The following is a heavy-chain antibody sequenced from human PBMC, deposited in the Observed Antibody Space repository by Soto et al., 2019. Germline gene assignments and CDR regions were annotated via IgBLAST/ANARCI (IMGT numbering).Heavy chain of an antibody. J-gene: IGHJ6*02. CDR2: IYPSDSYT. Sequence: PGESLKISCKASGYKFTTFWLNWVRQTPGKGLEWLGSIYPSDSYTNYSPPFQGHVTISADKSITTTYLQWNTLQASDTAIYYCAASIFYYGMDVWGQGTTVTVSS. CDR1: GYKFTTFW. V-gene: IGHV5-10-1*01. CDR3: AASIFYYGMDV.